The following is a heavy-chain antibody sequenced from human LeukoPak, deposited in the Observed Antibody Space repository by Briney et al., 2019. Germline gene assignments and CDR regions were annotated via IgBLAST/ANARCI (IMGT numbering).Heavy chain of an antibody. V-gene: IGHV1-8*01. Sequence: ASVKVSCKATGYPFTTYDINWVRKATGQGLEWMGWMNPSSGYTGYSQKFQGRVTMTRNTSITTAYMELSSLRSEDTAVYYCARISDHNWYFDLWGRGTLVTVSS. J-gene: IGHJ2*01. CDR1: GYPFTTYD. D-gene: IGHD1-14*01. CDR3: ARISDHNWYFDL. CDR2: MNPSSGYT.